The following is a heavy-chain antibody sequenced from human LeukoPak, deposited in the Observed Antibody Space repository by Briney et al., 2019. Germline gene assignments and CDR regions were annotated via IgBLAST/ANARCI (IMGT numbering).Heavy chain of an antibody. CDR1: GFTFSSYI. Sequence: GGSPRLSCAASGFTFSSYIMHWVRQAPGKGLEWVAIISYDGSEKYYPDSVKGRFTISRDNSKDTLYLQVNSLRPEDTAVYYCAKEQRGYSGYAVGSCFDPWGQGTLVTVSS. J-gene: IGHJ5*02. CDR2: ISYDGSEK. D-gene: IGHD5-12*01. CDR3: AKEQRGYSGYAVGSCFDP. V-gene: IGHV3-30*04.